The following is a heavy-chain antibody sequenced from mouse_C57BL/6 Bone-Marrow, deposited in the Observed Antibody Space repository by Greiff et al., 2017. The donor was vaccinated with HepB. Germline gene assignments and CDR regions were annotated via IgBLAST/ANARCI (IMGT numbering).Heavy chain of an antibody. CDR1: GYTFTSYT. D-gene: IGHD1-1*01. V-gene: IGHV1-4*01. CDR3: ARGGNSTTVVARKKPWFAY. J-gene: IGHJ3*01. CDR2: INPSSGYT. Sequence: VKLQQSGAELARPGASVKMSCKASGYTFTSYTMHWVKQRPGQGLEWIGYINPSSGYTKYNQKFKDKATLTADKSSSTAYMQLSSLTSEDSAVYYCARGGNSTTVVARKKPWFAYWGQGTLVTVSA.